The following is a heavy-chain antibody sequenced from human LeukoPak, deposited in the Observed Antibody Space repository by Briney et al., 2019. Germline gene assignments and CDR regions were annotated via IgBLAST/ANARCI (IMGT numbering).Heavy chain of an antibody. CDR1: GGSMSSYY. J-gene: IGHJ4*02. CDR3: ARGGGGSWYGTVDY. CDR2: FHYSGST. Sequence: SETLSLTCTVAGGSMSSYYWNWIRQPPGKGLEWIGYFHYSGSTNYNPSLKSRVTISVDTSKNQFSLKLSSVTAADTAMYYCARGGGGSWYGTVDYWGQGILVTVSS. D-gene: IGHD6-13*01. V-gene: IGHV4-59*01.